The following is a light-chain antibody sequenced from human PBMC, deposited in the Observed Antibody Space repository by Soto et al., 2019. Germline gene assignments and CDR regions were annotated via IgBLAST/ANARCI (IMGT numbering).Light chain of an antibody. Sequence: DIGLTQPLRILFVSPGERARVSYTASQSVSSNLAWYQQKTGQAPRLLIYGPSTRATGIPARLSGSGSGREFTLTISSLQSEEFAVYYCQQDNNWALLTFGTGTYVDI. CDR3: QQDNNWALLT. V-gene: IGKV3D-15*01. CDR1: QSVSSN. J-gene: IGKJ3*01. CDR2: GPS.